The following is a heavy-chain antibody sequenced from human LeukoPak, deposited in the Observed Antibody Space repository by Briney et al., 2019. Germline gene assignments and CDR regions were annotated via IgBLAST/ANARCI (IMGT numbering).Heavy chain of an antibody. Sequence: ASVKVSCKASGYTFTSYDINWVRQATGQGLEWMGWMNPNSGNTGYAQKFQGRVTMTRNTSISTAYMELSSLRSEDTAVYYCARALPLITISGVVIKINNWFDPWGQGTLVTVSS. CDR3: ARALPLITISGVVIKINNWFDP. J-gene: IGHJ5*02. D-gene: IGHD3-3*01. CDR2: MNPNSGNT. CDR1: GYTFTSYD. V-gene: IGHV1-8*01.